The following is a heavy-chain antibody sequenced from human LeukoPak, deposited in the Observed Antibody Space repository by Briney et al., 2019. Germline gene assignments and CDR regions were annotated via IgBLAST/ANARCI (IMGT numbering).Heavy chain of an antibody. V-gene: IGHV3-48*02. J-gene: IGHJ4*02. Sequence: GRSLRLSCAVSGFTFSSDSMNWVCHTPAPGLGWVSYISSSSTIYYADSVKGRFTVSRDNAKNSLFLQMNSLRDEDTAVYYCARSVVGASSDYWRQGTLVSVSS. CDR2: ISSSSTI. D-gene: IGHD2-15*01. CDR3: ARSVVGASSDY. CDR1: GFTFSSDS.